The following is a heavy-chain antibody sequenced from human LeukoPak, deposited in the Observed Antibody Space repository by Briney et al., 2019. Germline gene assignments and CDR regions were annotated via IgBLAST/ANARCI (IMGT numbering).Heavy chain of an antibody. CDR2: IIPIFGTA. Sequence: KVSCKASGGTFXSYAISWVRQXPGQGLEXXGXIIPIFGTANYAQKFQGRVTITADESTSTAYMELSSLRSEDTAVYYRARDGGYCSSTSCSTWGQGTLVTVSS. D-gene: IGHD2-2*01. J-gene: IGHJ5*02. CDR3: ARDGGYCSSTSCST. CDR1: GGTFXSYA. V-gene: IGHV1-69*01.